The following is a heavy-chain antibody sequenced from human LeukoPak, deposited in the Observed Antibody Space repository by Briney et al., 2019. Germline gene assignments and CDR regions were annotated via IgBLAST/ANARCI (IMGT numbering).Heavy chain of an antibody. CDR1: GFTFSDFW. Sequence: GGSLRLSCAASGFTFSDFWMHWVRQAPGKGLVWVSRINTDGTYTSYADSVRGRFTISRDNAKNTLYLQMNSLRAEDTAVYYCARDITMVRGPRGDDYWGQGTLVTVSS. CDR3: ARDITMVRGPRGDDY. D-gene: IGHD3-10*01. V-gene: IGHV3-74*01. CDR2: INTDGTYT. J-gene: IGHJ4*02.